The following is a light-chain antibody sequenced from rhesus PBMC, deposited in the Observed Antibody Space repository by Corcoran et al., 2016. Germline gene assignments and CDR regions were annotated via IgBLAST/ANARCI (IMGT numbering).Light chain of an antibody. CDR2: KAS. Sequence: DIQMTQSPSSLSASVGDTVTITCRASQGISSYLAWYQQTPGKAPKLLIYKASTFQHGVPSRFSGSGAGTDFPRTISSLQPEDFATDYCQQHNSYPLTFGGGTKVEIK. CDR1: QGISSY. CDR3: QQHNSYPLT. J-gene: IGKJ4*01. V-gene: IGKV1-25*01.